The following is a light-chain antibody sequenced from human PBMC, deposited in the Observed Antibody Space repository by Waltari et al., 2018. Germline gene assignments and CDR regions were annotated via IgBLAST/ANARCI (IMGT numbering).Light chain of an antibody. Sequence: DIQLTQSPSTLSASVGDRVTIACRANQSIGLWLAWYQQKPGKAPKLLISKSSILESGVPSRFRGSGSGTDFTLSISSLQPDDFATYYCQQFHSYVLTFGGGTKVEIK. V-gene: IGKV1-5*03. CDR3: QQFHSYVLT. CDR2: KSS. J-gene: IGKJ4*01. CDR1: QSIGLW.